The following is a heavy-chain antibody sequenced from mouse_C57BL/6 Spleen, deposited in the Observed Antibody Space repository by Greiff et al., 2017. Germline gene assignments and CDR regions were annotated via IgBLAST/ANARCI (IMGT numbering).Heavy chain of an antibody. D-gene: IGHD2-2*01. CDR2: IYPGDGDT. V-gene: IGHV1-80*01. J-gene: IGHJ4*01. Sequence: VQLQQSGAELVKPGASVKISCKASGYAFSSYWMNWVKQRPGKGLEWIGQIYPGDGDTNYKGKFKGKATLTADKSSSPAYMQLSSLTSEDSAVYFCARGGYPYAMDYWGQGTSVTVSS. CDR1: GYAFSSYW. CDR3: ARGGYPYAMDY.